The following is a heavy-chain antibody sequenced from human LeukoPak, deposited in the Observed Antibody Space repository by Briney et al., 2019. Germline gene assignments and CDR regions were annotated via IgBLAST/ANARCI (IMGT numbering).Heavy chain of an antibody. CDR1: GYTFTSYA. Sequence: GASVKVSCKASGYTFTSYAMHWVRQAPGQRLEWMGWINAGNGNTKYSQKVQGRVTITRDTSASTAYMELSSLRSEDTAVYYCARGITMVRGALDYWGQGTLVTVSS. V-gene: IGHV1-3*01. CDR3: ARGITMVRGALDY. J-gene: IGHJ4*02. CDR2: INAGNGNT. D-gene: IGHD3-10*01.